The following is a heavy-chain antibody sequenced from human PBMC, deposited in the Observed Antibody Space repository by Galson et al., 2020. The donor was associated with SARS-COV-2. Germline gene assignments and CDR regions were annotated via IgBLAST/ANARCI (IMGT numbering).Heavy chain of an antibody. V-gene: IGHV4-38-2*02. CDR2: INHSGST. Sequence: SETLSLTCTVSGYSLSSGYYWGYIRQPPGKGLEWIGSINHSGSTSYNPSLKSRVTISVDTSKNQFSLKLSSMTAADTAVYYCARGTTWGQGTLVTVS. D-gene: IGHD1-7*01. CDR1: GYSLSSGYY. J-gene: IGHJ5*02. CDR3: ARGTT.